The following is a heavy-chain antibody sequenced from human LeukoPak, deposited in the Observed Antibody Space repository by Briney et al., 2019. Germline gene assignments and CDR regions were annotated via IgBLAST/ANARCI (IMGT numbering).Heavy chain of an antibody. V-gene: IGHV1-2*02. J-gene: IGHJ4*02. CDR2: INPNSGGT. CDR1: GYTFTGYY. CDR3: ARYYDSSGTYYFDY. D-gene: IGHD3-22*01. Sequence: ASVTVSCKASGYTFTGYYMHWVRQAPGQGLEWMGWINPNSGGTNYAQKFQGRVTMTRDTSISTAYMELSRLRSDDTAVYYCARYYDSSGTYYFDYWGQGTLVTVSS.